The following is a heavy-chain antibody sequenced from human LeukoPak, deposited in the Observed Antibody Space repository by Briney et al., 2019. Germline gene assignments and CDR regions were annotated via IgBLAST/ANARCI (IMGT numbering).Heavy chain of an antibody. Sequence: TGGSLRLSCAASGFTFNTAWMSWVRQAPGKGLEWVGRVKSKTDGGTTVYTAPLKGRFTISRDDSKNTLYLQMNSLKTEDTAVYYCTTYNVWGQGTLVTVSS. CDR3: TTYNV. CDR1: GFTFNTAW. V-gene: IGHV3-15*01. J-gene: IGHJ4*02. CDR2: VKSKTDGGTT. D-gene: IGHD1-14*01.